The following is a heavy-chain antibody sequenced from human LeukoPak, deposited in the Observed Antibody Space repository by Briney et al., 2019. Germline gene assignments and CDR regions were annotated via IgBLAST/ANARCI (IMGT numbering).Heavy chain of an antibody. CDR1: GYTFTGYY. V-gene: IGHV1-2*02. D-gene: IGHD3-22*01. J-gene: IGHJ5*02. CDR2: INPNSGGT. CDR3: ARPGPYYYDSSGYSYWFDP. Sequence: ASVRVSCTASGYTFTGYYMHWVRQAPGQGLEWMGWINPNSGGTNYAQTFQGRVTMTRDTSISTAYMELSRLRSDDTAVYYCARPGPYYYDSSGYSYWFDPWGQGTLVTVSS.